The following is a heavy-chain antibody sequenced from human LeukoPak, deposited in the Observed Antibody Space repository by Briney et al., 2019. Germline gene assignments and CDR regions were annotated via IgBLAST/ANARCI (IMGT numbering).Heavy chain of an antibody. D-gene: IGHD1-1*01. Sequence: SETLSLTCTVSGGSISSSSYYWGWIRQPPGKGLEWIGSIYYSGSTYYNPSLKSRVTISVDTSKNQFSLKLSSVTAADTAVYYCATHNWNDGEVRFDPWGQGTLVTVSS. V-gene: IGHV4-39*01. CDR2: IYYSGST. CDR1: GGSISSSSYY. J-gene: IGHJ5*02. CDR3: ATHNWNDGEVRFDP.